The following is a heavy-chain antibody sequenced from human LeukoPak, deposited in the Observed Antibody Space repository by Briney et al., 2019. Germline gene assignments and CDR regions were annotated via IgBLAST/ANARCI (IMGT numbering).Heavy chain of an antibody. D-gene: IGHD1-26*01. CDR2: IYSGGST. V-gene: IGHV3-53*01. Sequence: PGGSLRLSCAASGFTLSSNYMSWVRQAPAKGLEWVSVIYSGGSTYYADSVRGRFTISRDNSKNTLYLQMNSLRAEDTAVYYCARGRSGSAWDLFDYWGQGTLVTVSS. CDR3: ARGRSGSAWDLFDY. J-gene: IGHJ4*02. CDR1: GFTLSSNY.